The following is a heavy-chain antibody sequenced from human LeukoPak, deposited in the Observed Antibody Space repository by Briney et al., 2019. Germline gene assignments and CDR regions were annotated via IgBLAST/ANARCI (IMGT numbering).Heavy chain of an antibody. CDR1: GSSFTSYW. CDR3: ARRAAGTGWYFDL. Sequence: GESLKISCQGSGSSFTSYWSGWVRQMPGKGLEWMGIIYAGDSDTRYSPSFQGQVTISADKSISTAYLQWSGLKASDTAMYYCARRAAGTGWYFDLWGRGTLVTVSS. J-gene: IGHJ2*01. CDR2: IYAGDSDT. D-gene: IGHD6-13*01. V-gene: IGHV5-51*01.